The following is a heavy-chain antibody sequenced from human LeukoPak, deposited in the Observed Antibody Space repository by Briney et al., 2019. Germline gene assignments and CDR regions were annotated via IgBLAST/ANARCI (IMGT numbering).Heavy chain of an antibody. CDR1: GGSFSGYY. CDR2: INHSGST. Sequence: SETPSLTCAVYGGSFSGYYWSWIRQPPGKGLEWIGEINHSGSTNYNPSLKSRVTISVDTSKNQFSLKLSSVTAADTAVYYCARGEDNWSFDYWGQGTLVTVTS. V-gene: IGHV4-34*01. CDR3: ARGEDNWSFDY. J-gene: IGHJ4*02.